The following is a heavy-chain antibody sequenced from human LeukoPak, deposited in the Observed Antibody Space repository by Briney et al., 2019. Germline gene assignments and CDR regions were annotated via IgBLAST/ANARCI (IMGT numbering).Heavy chain of an antibody. D-gene: IGHD6-13*01. Sequence: SETLSLTCTVSGGSISSYYWSWIRQPPGKGLEWIGYIYYSGGTNYNPSLKSRVTISVDTSKNQFSLKLSSVTAADTAVYYCARGRYSSSWYEGGVFDYWGQGTLVTVSS. V-gene: IGHV4-59*01. CDR1: GGSISSYY. CDR2: IYYSGGT. J-gene: IGHJ4*02. CDR3: ARGRYSSSWYEGGVFDY.